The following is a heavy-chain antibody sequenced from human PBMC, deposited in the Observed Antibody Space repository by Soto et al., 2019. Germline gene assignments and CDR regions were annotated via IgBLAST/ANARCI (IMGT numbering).Heavy chain of an antibody. V-gene: IGHV4-39*01. CDR2: IYYSGST. CDR1: GGSISSSSYY. CDR3: ARHAFYGSGSSSVDY. J-gene: IGHJ4*02. D-gene: IGHD3-10*01. Sequence: SETLSLTCTVSGGSISSSSYYWGWIRQPPGKGLEWIGSIYYSGSTYYNPSLKSRVTISVDTSKNQFSLKLSSVTAADTAVYYCARHAFYGSGSSSVDYWGQGTLVTVSS.